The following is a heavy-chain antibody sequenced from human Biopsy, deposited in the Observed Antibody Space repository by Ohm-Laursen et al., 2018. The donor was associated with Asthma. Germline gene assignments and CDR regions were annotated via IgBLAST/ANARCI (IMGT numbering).Heavy chain of an antibody. CDR2: INSVFGTT. D-gene: IGHD2-2*01. CDR1: GGTFNTYA. J-gene: IGHJ4*02. CDR3: ARKAGSCISRTCYSLDF. V-gene: IGHV1-69*13. Sequence: SVKVSCKSLGGTFNTYAIGWVRQAPGQGLEWMGGINSVFGTTTYPQKFQDRVTITEDDSTSTVYMELSSLRSEDTAVYYCARKAGSCISRTCYSLDFWGQGTLVTVSS.